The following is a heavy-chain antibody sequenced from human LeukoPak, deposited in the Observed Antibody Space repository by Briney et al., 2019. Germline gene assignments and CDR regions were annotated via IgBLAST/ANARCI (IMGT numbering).Heavy chain of an antibody. J-gene: IGHJ3*02. CDR2: VDTSGSYI. Sequence: PGGSLRLSCAASGFTFSDYSMNWVGQAPGKGLEWVSSVDTSGSYIYNADSVKGRFTISRDNAKNSLYLQMNSLRAEDTAVYYCANLPNGAFDIWGQGTMVTVSS. CDR1: GFTFSDYS. D-gene: IGHD2-8*01. CDR3: ANLPNGAFDI. V-gene: IGHV3-21*01.